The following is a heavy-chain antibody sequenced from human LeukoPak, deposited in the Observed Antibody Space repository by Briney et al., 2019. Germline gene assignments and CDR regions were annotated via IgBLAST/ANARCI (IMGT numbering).Heavy chain of an antibody. J-gene: IGHJ3*02. D-gene: IGHD2-2*01. Sequence: SETLSLTCTVSGSISSYYWSWIRQPPGKGLEWIGYAYTGGSTNYNPSLKSRVTISVDTSKNQFSLDLSSVTAADTAVYYCARQKCTSTSCLTKNAFDIWGQGTMVTVSS. V-gene: IGHV4-4*09. CDR1: GSISSYY. CDR3: ARQKCTSTSCLTKNAFDI. CDR2: AYTGGST.